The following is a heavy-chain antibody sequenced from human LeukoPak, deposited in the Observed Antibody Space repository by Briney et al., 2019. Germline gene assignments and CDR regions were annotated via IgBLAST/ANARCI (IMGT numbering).Heavy chain of an antibody. J-gene: IGHJ4*02. CDR2: ISSSSSYI. V-gene: IGHV3-21*01. CDR3: GRDSFLFDY. CDR1: GFTFSEAW. Sequence: TGGSLRLSCAASGFTFSEAWMNWVRQAPGKGLEWVSSISSSSSYIYYADSVKGRFTISRDNAKNSLYLQMNSLRAEDTAVYYCGRDSFLFDYWGQGNPGPVSS.